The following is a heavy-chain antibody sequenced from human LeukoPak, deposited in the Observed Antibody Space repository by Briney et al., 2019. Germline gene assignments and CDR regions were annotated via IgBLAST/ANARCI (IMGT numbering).Heavy chain of an antibody. Sequence: GSVKVSCKASGYTFTSYGISWVRQAPGQGLEWMGWISAYNGNINYAQKLQGRVTMTTDTSTSTAYMELRSLRSDDTAVYYCARFEPYYYGSGSYSIIEPLDYWGQGTLVTVSS. CDR1: GYTFTSYG. V-gene: IGHV1-18*01. J-gene: IGHJ4*02. CDR3: ARFEPYYYGSGSYSIIEPLDY. CDR2: ISAYNGNI. D-gene: IGHD3-10*01.